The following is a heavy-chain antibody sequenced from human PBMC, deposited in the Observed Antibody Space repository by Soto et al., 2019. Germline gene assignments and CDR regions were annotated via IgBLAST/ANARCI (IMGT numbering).Heavy chain of an antibody. D-gene: IGHD3-22*01. CDR1: VFTCSSYW. Sequence: WWSLRLSCSASVFTCSSYWMHWFRQAPGKGLVWVSRINSDGSSTSYADSVKGRFTISRDNAKNTLYLQMNSLRAEDTAVYYCAAHGPTYDSSGYDDYWGQGTLVTVSS. CDR3: AAHGPTYDSSGYDDY. J-gene: IGHJ4*02. V-gene: IGHV3-74*01. CDR2: INSDGSST.